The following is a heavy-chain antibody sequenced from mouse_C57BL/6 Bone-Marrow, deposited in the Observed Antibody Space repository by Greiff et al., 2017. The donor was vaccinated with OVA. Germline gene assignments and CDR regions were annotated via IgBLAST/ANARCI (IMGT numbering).Heavy chain of an antibody. D-gene: IGHD2-3*01. CDR2: INPGSGGT. CDR3: ARCHDGYYEAMDY. CDR1: GYAFTNYL. Sequence: QVQLQQSGAELVRPGTSVKVSCKASGYAFTNYLIEWVKQRPGQGLEWIGVINPGSGGTNYNEKFKGKATLTADKSASTAYMQRSSLTSEDSAVYFCARCHDGYYEAMDYWGQGTSVTVSS. V-gene: IGHV1-54*01. J-gene: IGHJ4*01.